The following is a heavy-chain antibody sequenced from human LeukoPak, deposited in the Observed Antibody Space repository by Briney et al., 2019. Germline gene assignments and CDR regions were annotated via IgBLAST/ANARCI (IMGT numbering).Heavy chain of an antibody. CDR2: INPNSDDR. V-gene: IGHV1-2*02. CDR1: GYNFTSYY. J-gene: IGHJ4*02. Sequence: ASVKVSCTASGYNFTSYYMHWVRQAPGQGLEWMGWINPNSDDRNYAQKFQGRVTMTRDTSISTAYMELSRLRSDDTAVYYCARVYDIFGSGSHSDFWGQGTLVTVSS. CDR3: ARVYDIFGSGSHSDF. D-gene: IGHD3-10*01.